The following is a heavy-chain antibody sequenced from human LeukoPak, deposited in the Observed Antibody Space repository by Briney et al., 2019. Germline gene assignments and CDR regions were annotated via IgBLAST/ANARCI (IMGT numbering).Heavy chain of an antibody. CDR3: ARERGELHRELDS. CDR2: INPSAGSA. J-gene: IGHJ4*02. Sequence: ASVAVSCEASGYTFTTHFIHWLRQAPGQGLQWMGMINPSAGSAIYAQKFQGRVTVTSDTSTSTVYMELRSLRSEDTALYFCARERGELHRELDSWGQGTLVTVSS. V-gene: IGHV1-46*01. D-gene: IGHD1-7*01. CDR1: GYTFTTHF.